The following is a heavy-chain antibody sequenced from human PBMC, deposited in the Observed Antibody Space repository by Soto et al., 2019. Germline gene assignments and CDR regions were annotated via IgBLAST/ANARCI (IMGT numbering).Heavy chain of an antibody. CDR3: AKGGEVGGVLGDH. CDR2: ISYDGSYQ. D-gene: IGHD1-26*01. Sequence: QVQLVESGGGVVQPGTSLRLSCEASGFAFNKFGMHWVRQAPGKGLEWVAFISYDGSYQYYADSVQGRLTITRDNHMNTLSMQLNSLRREDTAVYYCAKGGEVGGVLGDHWGQGTLVTVSS. V-gene: IGHV3-30*18. J-gene: IGHJ4*02. CDR1: GFAFNKFG.